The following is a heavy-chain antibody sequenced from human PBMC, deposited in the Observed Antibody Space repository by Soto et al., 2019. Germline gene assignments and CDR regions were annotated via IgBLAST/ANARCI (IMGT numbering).Heavy chain of an antibody. CDR3: AKDPVEQWLEGAFDI. Sequence: QVQLVESGGGVVQPGRSLRLSCAASGFTFSSYGMHWVRQAPGKGLEWVAVISYDGSNKYYADSVKGRFTISRDNSKNTLYLQMNSLRAEDTAVYYCAKDPVEQWLEGAFDIWGQGTMVTVSS. CDR1: GFTFSSYG. D-gene: IGHD6-19*01. J-gene: IGHJ3*02. V-gene: IGHV3-30*18. CDR2: ISYDGSNK.